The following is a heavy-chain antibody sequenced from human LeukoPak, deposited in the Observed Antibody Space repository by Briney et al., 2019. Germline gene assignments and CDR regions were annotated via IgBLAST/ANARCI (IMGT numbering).Heavy chain of an antibody. V-gene: IGHV1-2*02. Sequence: ASVKVSCKASGYTFTDYYIHFVRQALGQGLEWMGWINPNSGDTSFAQKFQGRVSMTRNTSISTAHVDLSGLKSDDTAVYYCARATVIIFGIVTHGPYYYYMDVWGTGTTVIVSS. D-gene: IGHD3-3*02. CDR2: INPNSGDT. CDR1: GYTFTDYY. J-gene: IGHJ6*03. CDR3: ARATVIIFGIVTHGPYYYYMDV.